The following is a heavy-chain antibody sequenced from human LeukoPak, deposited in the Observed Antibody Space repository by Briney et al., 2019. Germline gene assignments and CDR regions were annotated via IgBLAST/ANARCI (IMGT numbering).Heavy chain of an antibody. CDR3: ARGCRYTGCPNWFDP. CDR1: GYSFSTFW. V-gene: IGHV5-51*01. D-gene: IGHD3-16*02. J-gene: IGHJ5*02. CDR2: IYPGDSDT. Sequence: GESLKISCKGSGYSFSTFWIGWVRQMPGIGLEWMGIIYPGDSDTSYSPSFQGQVTISADKSINTAYLQWSSLKASDTAMYYCARGCRYTGCPNWFDPWGQGTLVTVSS.